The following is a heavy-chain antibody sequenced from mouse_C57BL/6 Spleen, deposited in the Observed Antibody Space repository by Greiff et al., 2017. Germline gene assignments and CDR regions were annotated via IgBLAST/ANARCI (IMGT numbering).Heavy chain of an antibody. Sequence: EVKVVESEGGLVQPGSSMKLSCTASGFTFSDYYMAWVRQVPEKGLEWVANINYDGSSTYYLDSLKSRFIISRDNAKNILYLQMSSLKSEDTATYYCARDGGLGDYYAMDYWGQGTSVTVSS. J-gene: IGHJ4*01. CDR2: INYDGSST. D-gene: IGHD2-4*01. V-gene: IGHV5-16*01. CDR1: GFTFSDYY. CDR3: ARDGGLGDYYAMDY.